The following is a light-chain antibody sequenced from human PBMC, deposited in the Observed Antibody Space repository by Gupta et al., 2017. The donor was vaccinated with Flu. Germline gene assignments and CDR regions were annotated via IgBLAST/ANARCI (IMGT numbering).Light chain of an antibody. V-gene: IGKV1-39*01. CDR1: QSISSY. J-gene: IGKJ4*01. Sequence: DIQMTQSPSSLSASVGDRVTITCQASQSISSYLNWYQQKPGKAPKLMIYAASSLKRGVTSRFSGSGEGKDFTLTSSRRQHEDCANYYGQQSYSFVTFGGGTKVEIK. CDR3: QQSYSFVT. CDR2: AAS.